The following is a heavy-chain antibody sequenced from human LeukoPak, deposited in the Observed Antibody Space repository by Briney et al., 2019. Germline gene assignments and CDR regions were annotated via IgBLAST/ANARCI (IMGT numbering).Heavy chain of an antibody. Sequence: PSETLSLTCAVYGGSFSSYYWSWIRQPPGKGLEWIGEINHSGGTNYNPSLKSRVTISVDTSKNQFSLKLSSVTAADTAVYYCARGDVGATLDFYYFDMDVWGRGTTVTVSS. J-gene: IGHJ6*02. V-gene: IGHV4-34*01. CDR3: ARGDVGATLDFYYFDMDV. CDR2: INHSGGT. CDR1: GGSFSSYY. D-gene: IGHD1-26*01.